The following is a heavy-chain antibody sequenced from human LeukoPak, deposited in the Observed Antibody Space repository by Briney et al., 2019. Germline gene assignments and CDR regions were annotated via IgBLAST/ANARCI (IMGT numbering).Heavy chain of an antibody. CDR2: INHSGST. CDR1: GGSFSGYY. V-gene: IGHV4-34*01. D-gene: IGHD6-6*01. CDR3: ARGRYSSSSPFFDY. J-gene: IGHJ4*02. Sequence: SETLSLTCAVSGGSFSGYYWSWIRQPPGKGLEWIGEINHSGSTNYNPSLKSRVTISVDTSKNQFSLKLSSVTAVDTAVYYCARGRYSSSSPFFDYWGQGTLVTVSS.